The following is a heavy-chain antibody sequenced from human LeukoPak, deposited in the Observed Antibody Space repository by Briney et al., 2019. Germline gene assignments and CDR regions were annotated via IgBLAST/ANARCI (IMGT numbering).Heavy chain of an antibody. V-gene: IGHV3-30*02. CDR3: AKDHDYGDYVNEFLDY. J-gene: IGHJ4*02. D-gene: IGHD4-17*01. CDR2: IRYDGSNK. Sequence: PGGSLRLSCAASGFTFSSYGMHWVRQAQGKGLEWVEFIRYDGSNKYYADSVKGRFTISRDNSKNTLYLQMNSLRAEDTAVYYCAKDHDYGDYVNEFLDYWGQGTLVTVSS. CDR1: GFTFSSYG.